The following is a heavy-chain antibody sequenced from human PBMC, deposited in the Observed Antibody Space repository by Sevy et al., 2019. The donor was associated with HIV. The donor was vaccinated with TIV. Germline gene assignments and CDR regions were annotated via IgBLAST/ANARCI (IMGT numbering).Heavy chain of an antibody. CDR3: GRHCSSTNCSHSFDI. V-gene: IGHV4-34*01. CDR2: INHSGST. D-gene: IGHD2-2*01. Sequence: SETLSLTCAVYGGSFSGYYWSWFRQPPGKGLEWIGEINHSGSTNYNPSLQSRVTISIGTSKNQFSLKLSSVTAADTAVYYCGRHCSSTNCSHSFDIWGQGTMVTVSS. CDR1: GGSFSGYY. J-gene: IGHJ3*02.